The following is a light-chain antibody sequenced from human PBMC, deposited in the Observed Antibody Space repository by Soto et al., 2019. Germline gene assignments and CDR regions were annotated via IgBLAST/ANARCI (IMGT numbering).Light chain of an antibody. CDR3: QAWDSSTASYV. V-gene: IGLV3-1*01. CDR2: QDT. J-gene: IGLJ1*01. CDR1: KLGDKY. Sequence: SYELTQPPSVSVSPGQTASITCSGDKLGDKYACWYQQKPGQSPVLVIYQDTKRPSGIPERFSGSSSGNTATLTISGTQAMGEADYYCQAWDSSTASYVFGTGTKLTVL.